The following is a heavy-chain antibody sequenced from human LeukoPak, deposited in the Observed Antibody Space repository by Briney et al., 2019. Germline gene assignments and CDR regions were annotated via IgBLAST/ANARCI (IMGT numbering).Heavy chain of an antibody. D-gene: IGHD5-24*01. CDR3: ARDMGWQQFDQ. CDR1: GFTLSNYW. CDR2: IKKDGGET. J-gene: IGHJ4*02. V-gene: IGHV3-7*01. Sequence: GGSLRLSCAASGFTLSNYWMTWVRQAPGKGLERVANIKKDGGETYYMESVKGRFTISRDNARNSLYLQMNSLTVEDTAVYYCARDMGWQQFDQWGQGTLVTVSS.